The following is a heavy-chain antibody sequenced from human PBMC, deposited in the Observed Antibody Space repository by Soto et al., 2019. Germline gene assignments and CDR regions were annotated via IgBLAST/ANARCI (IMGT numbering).Heavy chain of an antibody. V-gene: IGHV3-48*02. CDR1: GVPFISYS. Sequence: GGSLRLSCAASGVPFISYSMNWVRQAPGKGLEWVSYISSSSSTIYYADSVKGRFTISRDNAKNSLYLQMNSLRDEDTAVYYCARKRFTIIVVVPGSWSDLWGPG. D-gene: IGHD3-3*01. J-gene: IGHJ5*02. CDR2: ISSSSSTI. CDR3: ARKRFTIIVVVPGSWSDL.